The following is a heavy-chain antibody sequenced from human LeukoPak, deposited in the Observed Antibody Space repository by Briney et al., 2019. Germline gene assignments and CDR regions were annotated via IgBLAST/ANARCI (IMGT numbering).Heavy chain of an antibody. D-gene: IGHD3-10*01. CDR3: AKGIYGSASIGWFDP. CDR1: GFTFDDYA. Sequence: PGRSLRLSCAASGFTFDDYAMHWVRQAPGKGLEWVSGISWNSGSIGYADSVKGRFTISRDNAKNSLYLQMNSLRAEDTALYYCAKGIYGSASIGWFDPWGQGTLVTVSS. J-gene: IGHJ5*02. V-gene: IGHV3-9*01. CDR2: ISWNSGSI.